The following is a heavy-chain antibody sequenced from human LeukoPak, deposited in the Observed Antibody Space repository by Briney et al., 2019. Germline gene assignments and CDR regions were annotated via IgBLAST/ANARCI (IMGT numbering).Heavy chain of an antibody. V-gene: IGHV4-38-2*02. CDR2: IYHSGST. Sequence: SETLSLTCTVSGYSISSGYYWGWIRQPPGKGLEWIGSIYHSGSTYYNPSLKSRVTISVDTSKNQFSLKLSSVTAADTAVYYCARDREIVVPAAMNDAFDIWGQGTMVTVSS. J-gene: IGHJ3*02. CDR3: ARDREIVVPAAMNDAFDI. CDR1: GYSISSGYY. D-gene: IGHD2-2*01.